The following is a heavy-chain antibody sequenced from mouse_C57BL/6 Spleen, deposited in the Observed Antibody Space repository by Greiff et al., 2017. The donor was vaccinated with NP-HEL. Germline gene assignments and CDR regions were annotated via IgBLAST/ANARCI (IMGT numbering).Heavy chain of an antibody. V-gene: IGHV1-82*01. CDR2: IYPGDGDT. Sequence: QVQLKQSGPELVKPGASVKISCKASGYAFSSSWMNWVKQRPGKGLEWIGRIYPGDGDTNYNGKFKGKATLTADKSSSTAYMQLSSLTSEDSAVYFCASPVHSSSDYFDYWGQGTTLTVSS. J-gene: IGHJ2*01. CDR3: ASPVHSSSDYFDY. CDR1: GYAFSSSW. D-gene: IGHD1-1*01.